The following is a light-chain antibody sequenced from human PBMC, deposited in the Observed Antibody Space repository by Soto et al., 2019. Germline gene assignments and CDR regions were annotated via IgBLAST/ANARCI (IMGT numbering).Light chain of an antibody. V-gene: IGKV3-20*01. CDR2: GAS. Sequence: EIVLTQSPGTLSLSPGERATLSCRASQSVSSSYLAWYQQKPGQAPRLLIYGASSRATGIPERFSGSGSGTEFTLTISRLQPDDFAAYYCQQYGSSPRFTFGPGTKVDIK. J-gene: IGKJ3*01. CDR1: QSVSSSY. CDR3: QQYGSSPRFT.